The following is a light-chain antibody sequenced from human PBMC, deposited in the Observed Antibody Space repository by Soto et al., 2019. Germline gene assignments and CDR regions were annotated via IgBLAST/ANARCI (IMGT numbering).Light chain of an antibody. V-gene: IGKV3-20*01. CDR1: QSVFSTY. Sequence: EIELTQSPGTLSVSPGERVTLSWRASQSVFSTYLAWYQQKPGQAPRLLIYGTSIRATGIPDRFSGSGSGTDFTLTISRLEPEDFAVYYCQQYGTLPITFGQGTRLEIK. CDR3: QQYGTLPIT. J-gene: IGKJ5*01. CDR2: GTS.